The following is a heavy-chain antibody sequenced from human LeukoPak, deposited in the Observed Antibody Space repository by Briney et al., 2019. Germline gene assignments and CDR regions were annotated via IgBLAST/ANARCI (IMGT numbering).Heavy chain of an antibody. V-gene: IGHV3-66*01. CDR2: TYIGGST. CDR1: GFPVSTNY. D-gene: IGHD3-10*01. Sequence: GGSLRLSCAASGFPVSTNYMSWVRQAPGKGLEWVSVTYIGGSTYYADPVKGRFTVSRDNSKNTLYLQMNSLRVEDTAVYYCARDLWVAYWGQGTLVTVSS. CDR3: ARDLWVAY. J-gene: IGHJ4*02.